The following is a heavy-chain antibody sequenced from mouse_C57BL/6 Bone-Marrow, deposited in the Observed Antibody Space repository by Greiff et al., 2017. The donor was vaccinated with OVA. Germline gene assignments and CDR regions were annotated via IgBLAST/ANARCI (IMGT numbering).Heavy chain of an antibody. Sequence: EVQLQQSGPELVKPGASVKISCKASGYSFTGYYMNWVKQSPEKSLEWIGEINPSTGGTTYNQKFKAKATLTVDKSSSTAYMQLKILTSEDSAVYYCARRGSYYRLAYWGQGTLVTVSA. CDR2: INPSTGGT. CDR3: ARRGSYYRLAY. D-gene: IGHD2-10*01. V-gene: IGHV1-42*01. CDR1: GYSFTGYY. J-gene: IGHJ3*01.